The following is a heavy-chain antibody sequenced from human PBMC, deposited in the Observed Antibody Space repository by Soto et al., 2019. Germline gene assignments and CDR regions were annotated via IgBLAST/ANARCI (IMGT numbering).Heavy chain of an antibody. J-gene: IGHJ3*02. V-gene: IGHV3-21*01. CDR2: ISSSGSTI. CDR3: ARENYDFWSGYSAFDI. Sequence: EVQLVESGGGLVKPGGSLRLSGAASGFTFSSYSMNWVRQAPGKGLEWVSSISSSGSTIYYADSVKGRFTISRDNAKNSLYLQMNSLRAEDTAVYYCARENYDFWSGYSAFDIWGQGTMVTVSS. CDR1: GFTFSSYS. D-gene: IGHD3-3*01.